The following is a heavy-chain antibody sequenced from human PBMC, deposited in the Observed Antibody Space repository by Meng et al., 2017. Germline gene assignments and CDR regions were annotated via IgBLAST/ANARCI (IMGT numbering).Heavy chain of an antibody. CDR1: GYTFTGYY. CDR3: ARMNYGSGSRRLDY. D-gene: IGHD3-10*01. J-gene: IGHJ4*02. Sequence: GQAVQAGAEVKKPGASVNVSCKASGYTFTGYYMHWVRQAPGQGLEWMGRINPNSGGTNYAQKFQGRVTMTRDTSISTAYMELSRLRSDATAVYYCARMNYGSGSRRLDYWGQGTLVTVSS. CDR2: INPNSGGT. V-gene: IGHV1-2*06.